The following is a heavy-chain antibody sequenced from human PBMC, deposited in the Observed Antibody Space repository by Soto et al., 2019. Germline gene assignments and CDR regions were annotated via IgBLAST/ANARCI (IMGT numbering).Heavy chain of an antibody. J-gene: IGHJ2*01. Sequence: QVQLVQSGAEVKKPGSSVKVSCKASGGTFSSYAISWVRQAPGQGLEWMGGIIPIFGTANYAQKFQGRVTITADESTSTAYMERSSLRSEATAVYYGAREALSSRADYWYFDLWGRGTLVTVSS. V-gene: IGHV1-69*12. CDR1: GGTFSSYA. D-gene: IGHD1-26*01. CDR2: IIPIFGTA. CDR3: AREALSSRADYWYFDL.